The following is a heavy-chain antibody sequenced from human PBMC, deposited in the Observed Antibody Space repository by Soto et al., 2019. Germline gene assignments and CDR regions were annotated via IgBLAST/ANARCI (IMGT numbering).Heavy chain of an antibody. V-gene: IGHV1-2*02. Sequence: VQLAQSGAEVKKPGASVKVSCKTSGDSFNDYYIHWVRQAPGQGLEWMGWINPNGGATKYAQKFQGRVTVTRDTSIRTVYMELSSLRSDDTDVYYCARESGGATATLDYYCFYMDVWGKGTTVTVSS. CDR3: ARESGGATATLDYYCFYMDV. J-gene: IGHJ6*03. CDR2: INPNGGAT. CDR1: GDSFNDYY. D-gene: IGHD5-12*01.